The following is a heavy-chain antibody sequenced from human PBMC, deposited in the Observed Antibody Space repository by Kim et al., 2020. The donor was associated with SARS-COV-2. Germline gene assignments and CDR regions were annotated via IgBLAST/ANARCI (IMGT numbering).Heavy chain of an antibody. V-gene: IGHV3-30*04. CDR2: ISYDGSNK. Sequence: GGSLRLSCAASGFTFSSYAMHWVRQAPGKGLEWVAVISYDGSNKYYADSVKGRFTISRDNSKNTLYLQMNSLRAEDTAVYYCARGQSGPHYYYYGMDVWGQGTTVTVSS. J-gene: IGHJ6*02. CDR3: ARGQSGPHYYYYGMDV. D-gene: IGHD6-25*01. CDR1: GFTFSSYA.